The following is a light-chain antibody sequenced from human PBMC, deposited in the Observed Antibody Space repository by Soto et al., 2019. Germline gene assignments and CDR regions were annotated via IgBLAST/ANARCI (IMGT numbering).Light chain of an antibody. V-gene: IGKV3D-7*01. CDR1: PSVSSSY. CDR3: QQDYNLPLT. Sequence: PGERVTLSCRASPSVSSSYLTWYQQKPGQAPRLLIYGASTRATSIPARFSGSGSGTDFTLTISSLQPEDFAVYYCQQDYNLPLTFGGGTKVEIK. J-gene: IGKJ4*01. CDR2: GAS.